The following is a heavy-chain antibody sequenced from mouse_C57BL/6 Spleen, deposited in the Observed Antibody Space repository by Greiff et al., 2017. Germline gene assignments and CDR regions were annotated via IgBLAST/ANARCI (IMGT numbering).Heavy chain of an antibody. Sequence: VQLKESGAELVKPGASVKLSCTASGFTIKDYYMHWVKQRTEQGLEWIGRIDPEDGETKYAPKFQGKATITADTSSNTAYLQLSSLTSEDSAVYYWARRGLGLWFAYWGQGTLLTVSA. D-gene: IGHD4-1*01. CDR2: IDPEDGET. J-gene: IGHJ3*01. CDR3: ARRGLGLWFAY. CDR1: GFTIKDYY. V-gene: IGHV14-2*01.